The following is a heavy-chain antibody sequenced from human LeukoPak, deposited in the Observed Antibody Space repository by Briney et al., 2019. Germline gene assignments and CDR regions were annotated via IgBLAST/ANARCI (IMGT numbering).Heavy chain of an antibody. V-gene: IGHV1-18*01. D-gene: IGHD3-10*01. CDR1: GYTFKSYG. Sequence: ASVKVSCKASGYTFKSYGISWVRQAPGQGLEWMGWISAYNGNTNYAQKLQGRVTMTTDTSTSTASMELRSLRSDDTAVYYCARDVWFGERNFDYWGHGTLVTVSS. CDR2: ISAYNGNT. J-gene: IGHJ4*01. CDR3: ARDVWFGERNFDY.